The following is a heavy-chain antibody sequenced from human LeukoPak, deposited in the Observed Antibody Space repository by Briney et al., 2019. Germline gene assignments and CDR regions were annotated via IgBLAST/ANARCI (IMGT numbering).Heavy chain of an antibody. V-gene: IGHV3-53*01. CDR3: ARVRYYGSGTYFFDY. Sequence: GSLTLSCAASGFTVSSSYMSWVRQAPGKGLEWVSVIYSDGSTYYMDSVKGRFTISRDNSKNKLYLQMNSLRAEDTAVYFCARVRYYGSGTYFFDYWGQGTLVTVSS. CDR2: IYSDGST. J-gene: IGHJ4*02. CDR1: GFTVSSSY. D-gene: IGHD3-10*01.